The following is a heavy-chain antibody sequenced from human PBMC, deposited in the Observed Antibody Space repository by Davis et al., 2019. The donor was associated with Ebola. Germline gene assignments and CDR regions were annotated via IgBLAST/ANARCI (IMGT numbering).Heavy chain of an antibody. CDR3: VKDRPAHFWSGLYHYGMDV. J-gene: IGHJ6*02. CDR2: ISDTGSTT. V-gene: IGHV3-23*01. CDR1: AFTFSSYK. D-gene: IGHD3-3*02. Sequence: GESLKISCVGSAFTFSSYKFVWVRQAPGKGLEWVSAISDTGSTTNYASSVEGRFTISRDNSKNTVYLDLNSLKGEDTAVYYCVKDRPAHFWSGLYHYGMDVWGQGITVTVSS.